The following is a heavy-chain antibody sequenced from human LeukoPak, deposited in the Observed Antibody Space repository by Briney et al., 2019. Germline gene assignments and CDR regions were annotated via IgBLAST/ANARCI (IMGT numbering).Heavy chain of an antibody. D-gene: IGHD6-13*01. CDR3: ARDSEYSSTWFKDFFDY. Sequence: GGSLRLSCAASGFTFSSYSMNWVRQAPGKGLEWVSYISYSSNTIYYADSVKGRFTISRDNAKNSLYLQMNSQRDEDTAVYYCARDSEYSSTWFKDFFDYWGQGTLVTVSS. J-gene: IGHJ4*02. V-gene: IGHV3-48*02. CDR1: GFTFSSYS. CDR2: ISYSSNTI.